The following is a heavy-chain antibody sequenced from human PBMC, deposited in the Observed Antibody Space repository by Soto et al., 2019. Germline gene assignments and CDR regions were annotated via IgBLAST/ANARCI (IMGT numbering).Heavy chain of an antibody. D-gene: IGHD1-26*01. CDR2: LNGDGTTT. Sequence: EVQLVESGGGLVQPGGSLRLSCETSGFTFSSYWMHWVRQVPGKGLVWVSRLNGDGTTTNYADSVKGRFTISRDNAKNTVYLQMSSLRAEDKAVYYCARWSRIYYAMDVWGQGTTVTVSS. V-gene: IGHV3-74*01. CDR3: ARWSRIYYAMDV. J-gene: IGHJ6*02. CDR1: GFTFSSYW.